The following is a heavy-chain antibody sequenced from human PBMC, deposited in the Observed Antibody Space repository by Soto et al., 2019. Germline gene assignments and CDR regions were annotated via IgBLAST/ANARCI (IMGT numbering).Heavy chain of an antibody. Sequence: ASVKVSCKASGYTFTGYYMHWVRQAPGQGLEWMGWINPNSGGTNYAQKFQGWVTMTRDTSISTAYMELSRLRSDDTAVYYCARGGDLAVAASIWFDPWGQGTLVTVSS. CDR3: ARGGDLAVAASIWFDP. J-gene: IGHJ5*02. CDR1: GYTFTGYY. V-gene: IGHV1-2*04. D-gene: IGHD6-19*01. CDR2: INPNSGGT.